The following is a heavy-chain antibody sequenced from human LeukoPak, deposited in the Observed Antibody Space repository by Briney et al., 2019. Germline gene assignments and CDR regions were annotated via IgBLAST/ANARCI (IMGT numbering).Heavy chain of an antibody. V-gene: IGHV3-9*01. Sequence: GGSLRLSCAASGFTFSSYWMHWVRQAPGKGLEWVSGISWNSGSIGYADSVKGRFTISRDNAKNSLYLQMNSLRAEDTALYYCAKDHAGFDPWGQGTLVTVSS. J-gene: IGHJ5*02. D-gene: IGHD2-2*01. CDR1: GFTFSSYW. CDR3: AKDHAGFDP. CDR2: ISWNSGSI.